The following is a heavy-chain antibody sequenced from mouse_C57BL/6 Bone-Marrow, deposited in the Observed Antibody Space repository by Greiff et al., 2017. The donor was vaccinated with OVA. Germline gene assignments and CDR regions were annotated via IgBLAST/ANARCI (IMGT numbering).Heavy chain of an antibody. Sequence: QVQLQQSGAELVRPGSSVKLSCKASGYTFTSYWMHWVKQRPIKGLEWIGNIDPSDSETHYNQKFKDKATLTVDKSSSTAYMQLSSLTSEDSAVYYCARSLYYYGSSVFDYWGQGTTLTVSS. D-gene: IGHD1-1*01. J-gene: IGHJ2*01. CDR3: ARSLYYYGSSVFDY. CDR1: GYTFTSYW. V-gene: IGHV1-52*01. CDR2: IDPSDSET.